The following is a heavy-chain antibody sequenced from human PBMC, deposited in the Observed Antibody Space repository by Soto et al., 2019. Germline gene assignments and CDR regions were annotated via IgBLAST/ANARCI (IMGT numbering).Heavy chain of an antibody. Sequence: PGGSLRLSCVASGLTFSSYEMNWVRQAPGKGLECISYISSSGTTIYYADSVKGRFTTSRDNAKNSLFLQMNSLRAEDTAVYYCASSYYYGSGTYYKGLGYWGQGTLVTVSS. CDR1: GLTFSSYE. D-gene: IGHD3-10*01. V-gene: IGHV3-48*03. J-gene: IGHJ4*02. CDR3: ASSYYYGSGTYYKGLGY. CDR2: ISSSGTTI.